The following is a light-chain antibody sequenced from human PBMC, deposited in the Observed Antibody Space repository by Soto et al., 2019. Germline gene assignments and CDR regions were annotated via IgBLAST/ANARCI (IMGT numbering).Light chain of an antibody. V-gene: IGKV3-20*01. CDR2: GAS. Sequence: EIVLSQSPGTLSLSQGERATLSCRASQSVSSNYLAWYQQKPGQAPRLLIYGASSRATGIPDRFSGSGSGTDFTLTISRLEPEDFAVYYCQQYGSSSWTFGQGTKVDIK. CDR3: QQYGSSSWT. J-gene: IGKJ1*01. CDR1: QSVSSNY.